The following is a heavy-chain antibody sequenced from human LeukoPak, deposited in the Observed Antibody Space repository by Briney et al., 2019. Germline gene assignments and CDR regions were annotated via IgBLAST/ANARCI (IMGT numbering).Heavy chain of an antibody. CDR3: ARRPRRYYGSGSSPSTHWFDP. CDR2: IYYSGST. J-gene: IGHJ3*01. D-gene: IGHD3-10*01. Sequence: SETLSLTCIISGGSISSSSYYWGWIRQPPGKGLEWIGSIYYSGSTYYNPSLKSRVTISVDTSKNQFSLKLSSVTAADTAVYYCARRPRRYYGSGSSPSTHWFDPWGQGTMVTVSS. CDR1: GGSISSSSYY. V-gene: IGHV4-39*07.